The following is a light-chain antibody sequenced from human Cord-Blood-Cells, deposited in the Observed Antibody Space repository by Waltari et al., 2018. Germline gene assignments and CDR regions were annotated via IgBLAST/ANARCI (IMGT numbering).Light chain of an antibody. J-gene: IGLJ1*01. CDR2: DVS. CDR1: SSDVGGYNY. CDR3: CSYAGSYTNV. V-gene: IGLV2-11*01. Sequence: PRSVSGSPGQSVTISCTGTSSDVGGYNYVSWYQQHPGKAPKLMIYDVSKRPSGVPDRFSGSKSGNTASLTISGLQAEDEADYYCCSYAGSYTNVFGTGTKVTVL.